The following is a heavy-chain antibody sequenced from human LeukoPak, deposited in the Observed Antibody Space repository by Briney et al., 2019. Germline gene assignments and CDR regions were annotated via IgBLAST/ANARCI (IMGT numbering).Heavy chain of an antibody. V-gene: IGHV1-2*06. CDR2: INPNSGGT. CDR1: GYTFTGYY. Sequence: GASVKVSCKASGYTFTGYYMHWVRQAPGQGLEWMGRINPNSGGTNYAQKFQGRVTMTRDTSISTAYMELSRLRSDDTAVYYCARGVDYYDSSGYYLDAFDNWGQGTMVTVSS. D-gene: IGHD3-22*01. CDR3: ARGVDYYDSSGYYLDAFDN. J-gene: IGHJ3*02.